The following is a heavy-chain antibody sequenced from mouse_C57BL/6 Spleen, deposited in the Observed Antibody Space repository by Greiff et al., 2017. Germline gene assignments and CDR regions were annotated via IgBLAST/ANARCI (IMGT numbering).Heavy chain of an antibody. Sequence: EVKLMESGGGLVQPGGSMKLSCVASGFTFSNYWMNWVSQSPEKGLEWVAQIRLKSVNYASHYAESVKGRFTISREDSKSSVYLQMNNLRAEDTGIYYCTGVITTYYAMDYWGQGTSVTVSS. D-gene: IGHD1-1*01. V-gene: IGHV6-3*01. CDR3: TGVITTYYAMDY. CDR2: IRLKSVNYAS. J-gene: IGHJ4*01. CDR1: GFTFSNYW.